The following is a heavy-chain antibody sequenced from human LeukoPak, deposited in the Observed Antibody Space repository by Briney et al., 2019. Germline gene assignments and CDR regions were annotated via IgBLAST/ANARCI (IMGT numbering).Heavy chain of an antibody. CDR1: GFTFSSYA. CDR2: ISYDGSNK. D-gene: IGHD5-18*01. Sequence: PGRSLRLSCAASGFTFSSYAMHWVRQAPGKGLEWVAVISYDGSNKYYADSVKGRFTISRDNSKNTLYLQMNSLRAEDTAVYYCARELPWGTAMPQGAFDIWGQGTTVTASS. V-gene: IGHV3-30-3*01. CDR3: ARELPWGTAMPQGAFDI. J-gene: IGHJ3*02.